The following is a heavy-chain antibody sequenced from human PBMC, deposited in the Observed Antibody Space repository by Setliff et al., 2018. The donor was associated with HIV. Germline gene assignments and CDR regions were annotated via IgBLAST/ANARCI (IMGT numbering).Heavy chain of an antibody. CDR1: GYTLTELS. CDR3: ATRGDLLGRRASTVTVYYYYLDV. V-gene: IGHV1-24*01. Sequence: ASVKVSCTVSGYTLTELSIHWVRQAPGKGLEWMGGFVPEHSETIYAQKFQGRVTMTEDTSTDTAFMELSGLTSEDTAVYYCATRGDLLGRRASTVTVYYYYLDVWGNGTTVTVSS. D-gene: IGHD4-17*01. J-gene: IGHJ6*03. CDR2: FVPEHSET.